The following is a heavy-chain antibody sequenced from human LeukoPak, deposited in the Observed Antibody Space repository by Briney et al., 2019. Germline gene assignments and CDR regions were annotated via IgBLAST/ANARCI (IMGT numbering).Heavy chain of an antibody. J-gene: IGHJ4*02. CDR1: GFTFSSYG. CDR2: ISYDGSNK. Sequence: GGSLRLSCAASGFTFSSYGMHWVRQAPGKGLEWVAVISYDGSNKYYADSVKGRFTISRDNSKNTLYLQMNSLRAEDTAVYYCAKLHNSLDTAMVTGYWGQGTLVTVSS. V-gene: IGHV3-30*18. CDR3: AKLHNSLDTAMVTGY. D-gene: IGHD5-18*01.